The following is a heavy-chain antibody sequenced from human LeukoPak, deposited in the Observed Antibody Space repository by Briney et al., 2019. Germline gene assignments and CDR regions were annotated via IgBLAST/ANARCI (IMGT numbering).Heavy chain of an antibody. Sequence: PGRSLRLSCAASGFTFSNYAMTWVRQAQGKGLEWFSILSDGGVYTYYADSVKGRFTISRDNSNNMLYLQMNSLRAEDTAVYYCAKKAHYDAYAKYFDYWGQGTLVTVSS. V-gene: IGHV3-23*01. CDR3: AKKAHYDAYAKYFDY. J-gene: IGHJ4*02. CDR2: LSDGGVYT. CDR1: GFTFSNYA. D-gene: IGHD4-17*01.